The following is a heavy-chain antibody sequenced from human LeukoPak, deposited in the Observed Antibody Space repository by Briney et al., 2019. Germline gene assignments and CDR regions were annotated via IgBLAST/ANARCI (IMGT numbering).Heavy chain of an antibody. V-gene: IGHV4-34*01. J-gene: IGHJ4*02. D-gene: IGHD2-21*02. Sequence: SETLSLTCAVYGGSFSAYYWSWIRQPPGKGLGWIGETNHSGSTNYNPSLKSRVTISVETSKNQFSLKLSSVTAADTAVYYCARGGFYCGGDCYVDYWGQGTLVTVSS. CDR3: ARGGFYCGGDCYVDY. CDR2: TNHSGST. CDR1: GGSFSAYY.